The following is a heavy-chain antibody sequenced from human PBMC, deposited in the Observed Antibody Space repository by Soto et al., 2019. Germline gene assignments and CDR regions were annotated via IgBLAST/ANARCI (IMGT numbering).Heavy chain of an antibody. Sequence: QVQLQESGPGLVKPSQTLSLTCSVSGGSISSGGYYWNWIRQHPGKGLEWIGYIYYSGSTFYNPSLRSRVTISVDTSKNQFSLQLSSVTAADTAVYYCARVRGDYEYYYYGMDVWGQGTTVTVSS. V-gene: IGHV4-31*03. CDR2: IYYSGST. CDR1: GGSISSGGYY. CDR3: ARVRGDYEYYYYGMDV. D-gene: IGHD4-17*01. J-gene: IGHJ6*02.